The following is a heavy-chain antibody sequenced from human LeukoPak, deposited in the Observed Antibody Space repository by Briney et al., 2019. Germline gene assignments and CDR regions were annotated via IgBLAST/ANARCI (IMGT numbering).Heavy chain of an antibody. CDR3: ARHRESGYYGDDAFDI. CDR2: IYYSGST. CDR1: GGSISSYY. Sequence: SETLSLTCTVSGGSISSYYWSWIRQPPGKGLEWIGYIYYSGSTNYNPSLKSRVTISVDTSKNQFSLKLSSVTAADTAVYYCARHRESGYYGDDAFDIWGQGTMVTVSS. J-gene: IGHJ3*02. D-gene: IGHD3-22*01. V-gene: IGHV4-59*08.